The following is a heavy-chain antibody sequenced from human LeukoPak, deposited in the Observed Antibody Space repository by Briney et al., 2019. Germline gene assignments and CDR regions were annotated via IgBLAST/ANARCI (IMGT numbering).Heavy chain of an antibody. V-gene: IGHV1-69*13. D-gene: IGHD6-13*01. Sequence: SVKVSCKASGGTFSSYAISWVRQAPGQGLEWMGGIIPIFGTANYAQKFQGRVTITADESTSTAYMELSSLRSEDTAVYYCARDLSGYSSSWLIDYWGQGTLVTVSS. CDR1: GGTFSSYA. CDR3: ARDLSGYSSSWLIDY. J-gene: IGHJ4*02. CDR2: IIPIFGTA.